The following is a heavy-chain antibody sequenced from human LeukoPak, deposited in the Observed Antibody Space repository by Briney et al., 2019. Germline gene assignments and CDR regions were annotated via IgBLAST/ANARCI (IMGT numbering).Heavy chain of an antibody. CDR1: GFTFSNYW. CDR3: ASTYYDFWSGYPYGMDV. J-gene: IGHJ6*02. CDR2: ISQDGSDT. D-gene: IGHD3-3*01. V-gene: IGHV3-74*01. Sequence: GGSLRLSCEASGFTFSNYWIHWVRQAPGKGLEWVSRISQDGSDTIYADSVKGRFTISRDNAKNSLYLQMNSLRAEDTAVYYCASTYYDFWSGYPYGMDVWGQGTTVTVSS.